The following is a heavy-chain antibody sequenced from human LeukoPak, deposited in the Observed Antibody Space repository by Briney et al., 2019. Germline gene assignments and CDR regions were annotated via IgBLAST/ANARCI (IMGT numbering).Heavy chain of an antibody. V-gene: IGHV3-48*04. CDR1: GFTFSAHN. CDR2: ISTTSGTI. CDR3: ARDVVATAAYYFDY. D-gene: IGHD2-2*01. Sequence: GGSLRLSCEASGFTFSAHNMNWVRQAPGKGLEWVSYISTTSGTIYYADSVKGRFTISRDNAKNSLYLQMNSLRAEDTAVYYCARDVVATAAYYFDYWGQGTLVTVSS. J-gene: IGHJ4*02.